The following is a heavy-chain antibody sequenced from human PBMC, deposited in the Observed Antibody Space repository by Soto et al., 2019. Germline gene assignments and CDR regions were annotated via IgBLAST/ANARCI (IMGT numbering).Heavy chain of an antibody. Sequence: ASVKVSCKASGYTFSSYGINWVRRAPGQGLEWLGWVSPYDGYTNYAQILQGRVSMTTDTSTKTAYMEVRSLRSDDTAVYYCARGGYYDSSGSRNYFYYGMNVWGQGTTVTV. J-gene: IGHJ6*02. CDR3: ARGGYYDSSGSRNYFYYGMNV. D-gene: IGHD3-22*01. CDR2: VSPYDGYT. CDR1: GYTFSSYG. V-gene: IGHV1-18*01.